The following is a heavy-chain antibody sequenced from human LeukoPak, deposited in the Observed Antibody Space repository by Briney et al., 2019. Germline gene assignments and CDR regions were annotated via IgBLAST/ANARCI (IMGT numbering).Heavy chain of an antibody. Sequence: PGRSLRLSCAASGFTFSSYFMHWVRQAPGKGLEWVADIASDGSHTFYVESVKGRFTISRDNSKNTLYLQMNSLRAEDTAVYFCARERQDTILHSGLFDIWGKGTMVTVSS. D-gene: IGHD2-21*01. CDR2: IASDGSHT. CDR1: GFTFSSYF. CDR3: ARERQDTILHSGLFDI. V-gene: IGHV3-30-3*01. J-gene: IGHJ3*02.